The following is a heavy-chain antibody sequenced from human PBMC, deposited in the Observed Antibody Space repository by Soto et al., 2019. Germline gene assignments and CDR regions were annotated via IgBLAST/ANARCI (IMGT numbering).Heavy chain of an antibody. CDR1: GFTFSDYY. J-gene: IGHJ6*02. CDR2: ISSSSSYT. D-gene: IGHD3-9*01. CDR3: ARDGPYDILTGPPGYYGMDV. Sequence: QVQLVESGGGLVKPGGSLRLSCAASGFTFSDYYMSWLRQAPGKGLEWVSYISSSSSYTNYADSVKGRFTISRNNAKNSLYLQMNSLRAEDTAVYYCARDGPYDILTGPPGYYGMDVWGQGTTVTVSS. V-gene: IGHV3-11*06.